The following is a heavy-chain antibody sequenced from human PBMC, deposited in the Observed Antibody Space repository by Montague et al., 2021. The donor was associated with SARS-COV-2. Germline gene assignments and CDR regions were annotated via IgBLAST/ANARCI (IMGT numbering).Heavy chain of an antibody. Sequence: SVRVSCKASGYIFSDYYVHWLRQAPGQGLEWMGWINPHSGGTNYAQKFQGRVTLTRDTPITTAYMDLSGLTSDDTAVYYCARGVTNDDWGQGTLVTVSS. CDR1: GYIFSDYY. V-gene: IGHV1-2*02. CDR2: INPHSGGT. D-gene: IGHD2-21*02. J-gene: IGHJ4*02. CDR3: ARGVTNDD.